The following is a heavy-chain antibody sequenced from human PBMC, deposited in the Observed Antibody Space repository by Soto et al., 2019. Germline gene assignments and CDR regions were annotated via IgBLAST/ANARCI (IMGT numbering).Heavy chain of an antibody. CDR2: IRNKAKTYTT. D-gene: IGHD2-15*01. CDR1: GFTFSDHY. Sequence: EVQLVESGGGLVQPGGSLRLSCVVSGFTFSDHYMDWVRQAPGKGLEWVGRIRNKAKTYTTDYAASLKGRLTISRDDSKNSLYLQMNSLKAEDTAVYYCVTPGNGGHAFDYWGEGTLVTVSS. V-gene: IGHV3-72*01. J-gene: IGHJ4*02. CDR3: VTPGNGGHAFDY.